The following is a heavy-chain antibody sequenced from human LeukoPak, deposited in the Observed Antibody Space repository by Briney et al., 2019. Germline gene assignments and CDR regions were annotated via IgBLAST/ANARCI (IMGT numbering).Heavy chain of an antibody. CDR1: GFTFSDYY. J-gene: IGHJ4*02. CDR3: ARAGRGYWYGSSDY. Sequence: KTGGSLRLSCAASGFTFSDYYMTWIRQAPGKGLEWVSYISSSGSTIYYADSVKGRFTISRDNRKNSLSLQMNSLRGDDTAVYYCARAGRGYWYGSSDYWGQGTLVTVSS. V-gene: IGHV3-11*01. D-gene: IGHD5-18*01. CDR2: ISSSGSTI.